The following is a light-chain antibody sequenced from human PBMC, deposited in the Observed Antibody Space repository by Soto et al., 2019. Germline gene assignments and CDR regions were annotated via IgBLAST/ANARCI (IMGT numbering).Light chain of an antibody. CDR2: GAS. Sequence: DIQMTQSPSTLSASVGDRVTITCRASQSISSWLAWYQQKPGKAPKLLIYGASSLESGVPSRFSGSGSGAEFTLTISSLQPDDFATYYCQQYNSYAMWSFGHGPKVELK. V-gene: IGKV1-5*01. J-gene: IGKJ1*01. CDR1: QSISSW. CDR3: QQYNSYAMWS.